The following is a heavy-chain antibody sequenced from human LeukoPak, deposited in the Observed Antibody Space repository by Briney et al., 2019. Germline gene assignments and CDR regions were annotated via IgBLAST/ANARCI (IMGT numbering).Heavy chain of an antibody. Sequence: SETLSLTRTVSGGSMSSYHWSWIRQPPGKGLEWIGYIYYSGTTNYKPSLKSRVTISVDTSKNQFSLKLSSVTTADTAVYYCARDGGGSYAGYFDSWGQGTLVTVSS. V-gene: IGHV4-59*01. D-gene: IGHD1-26*01. J-gene: IGHJ4*02. CDR2: IYYSGTT. CDR3: ARDGGGSYAGYFDS. CDR1: GGSMSSYH.